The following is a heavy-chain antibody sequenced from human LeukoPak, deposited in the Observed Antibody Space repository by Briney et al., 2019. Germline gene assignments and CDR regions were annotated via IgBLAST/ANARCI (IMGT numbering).Heavy chain of an antibody. Sequence: PGRSLRLSCAASGFTFDDYAMHWVRQAPGKGLDWVAGISWNSGSIGYADSVKGRFTISRDNAKNSLYLQMNSLRAEDTALYYCAKDRITTVTTASAIDYWGQGTLVTVSS. CDR2: ISWNSGSI. J-gene: IGHJ4*02. V-gene: IGHV3-9*01. CDR3: AKDRITTVTTASAIDY. CDR1: GFTFDDYA. D-gene: IGHD4-17*01.